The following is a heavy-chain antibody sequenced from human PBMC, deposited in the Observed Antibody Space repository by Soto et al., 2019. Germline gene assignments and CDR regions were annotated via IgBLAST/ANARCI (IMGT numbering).Heavy chain of an antibody. D-gene: IGHD3-3*01. CDR3: AKDIDDFWSGHREVDY. CDR1: GFTISSYW. Sequence: SGGSLRLSCAASGFTISSYWMSWVRQAPGKGLEWVANIKQDGSEKYYVDSVKGRFTISRDNSKNTLYLQMNSLRAEDTAVYYCAKDIDDFWSGHREVDYWGQGTLVTVSS. V-gene: IGHV3-7*03. CDR2: IKQDGSEK. J-gene: IGHJ4*02.